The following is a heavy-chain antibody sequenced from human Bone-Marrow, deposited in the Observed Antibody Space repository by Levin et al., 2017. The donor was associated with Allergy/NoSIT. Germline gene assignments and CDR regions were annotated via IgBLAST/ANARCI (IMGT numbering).Heavy chain of an antibody. Sequence: QTLSLTCTFSGFSLSTSGMCVSWIRQPPGKALEWLALIDWDDDKYYSTSLKTRLTISKDTSKNQVVLTMTNMDPVDTATYYCARIARDRRGNTDFDYWGQGTLVTVSS. CDR3: ARIARDRRGNTDFDY. CDR2: IDWDDDK. CDR1: GFSLSTSGMC. J-gene: IGHJ4*02. D-gene: IGHD2-15*01. V-gene: IGHV2-70*01.